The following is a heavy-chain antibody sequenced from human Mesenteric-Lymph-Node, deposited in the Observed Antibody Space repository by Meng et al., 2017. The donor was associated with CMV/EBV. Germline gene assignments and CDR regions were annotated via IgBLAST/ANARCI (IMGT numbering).Heavy chain of an antibody. Sequence: VQLPQWGAGLFKPSETLSLPCAVYAGSFSGYYWSWIRQPPGKGLEWIGEINHSGSTNYNPSLKSRVTISVDTSKNQFSLKLSSVTAADTAVYYCARHQRWLKSEGGFNYWGQGTLVTVSS. CDR1: AGSFSGYY. CDR3: ARHQRWLKSEGGFNY. V-gene: IGHV4-34*01. J-gene: IGHJ4*02. D-gene: IGHD4-23*01. CDR2: INHSGST.